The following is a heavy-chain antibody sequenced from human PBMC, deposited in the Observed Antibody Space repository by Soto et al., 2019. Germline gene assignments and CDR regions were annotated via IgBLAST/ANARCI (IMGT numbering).Heavy chain of an antibody. D-gene: IGHD2-2*01. V-gene: IGHV3-23*01. J-gene: IGHJ4*02. CDR2: ISGSGGST. CDR1: GFTLSSYA. Sequence: GGSLRLSCAASGFTLSSYAMSWVRQAPGKGLDWVSAISGSGGSTYCADSVKGRFTISRDNSKNTLYLQMNSLRAEDTAVYYCAKDRAGRDIVVVPAALPLDYWGQGTLVTVSS. CDR3: AKDRAGRDIVVVPAALPLDY.